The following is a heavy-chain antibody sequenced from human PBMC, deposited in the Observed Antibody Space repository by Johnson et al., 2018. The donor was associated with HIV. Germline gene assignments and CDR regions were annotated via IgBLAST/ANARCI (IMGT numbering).Heavy chain of an antibody. CDR3: ARRYSGSYGAFDI. CDR2: IKQDGSEK. V-gene: IGHV3-7*05. Sequence: VQLVESGGGLIQPGGSLRLSCAASGFTFSSYWMSWVRQAPGKGLEWVANIKQDGSEKYYVDSVKGRFTISRDNAKNSLYMQMNSLRAEDTAVYYCARRYSGSYGAFDIWGQGTMVTVSS. J-gene: IGHJ3*02. CDR1: GFTFSSYW. D-gene: IGHD1-26*01.